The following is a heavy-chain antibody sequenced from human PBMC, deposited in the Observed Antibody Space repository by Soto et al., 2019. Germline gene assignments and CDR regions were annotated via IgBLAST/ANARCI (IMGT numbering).Heavy chain of an antibody. CDR3: TALGFYETGVGGGY. CDR2: ISYDGNDK. CDR1: GFPFSGFG. V-gene: IGHV3-30*03. Sequence: PGGSLRLSCAASGFPFSGFGMHWVRQAPGKGLEWLAVISYDGNDKYFADSVKGRFTISRDNSKNTLYLQMSSLRAEDTAVYYCTALGFYETGVGGGYWGQGTLVTSPQ. J-gene: IGHJ4*02. D-gene: IGHD2-8*02.